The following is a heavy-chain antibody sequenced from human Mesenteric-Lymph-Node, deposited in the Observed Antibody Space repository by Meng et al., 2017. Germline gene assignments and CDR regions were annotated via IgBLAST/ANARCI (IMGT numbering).Heavy chain of an antibody. Sequence: GESLKISCAASGFDFSDFWMHWVRQAPGKGLVWVANIKQDGSEKYYVDSVKGRFTISRDNAKNSLYLQMNSLRAEDTAVYYCARGYSGYDWGYWGQGTLVTVSS. D-gene: IGHD5-12*01. CDR2: IKQDGSEK. J-gene: IGHJ4*02. CDR1: GFDFSDFW. CDR3: ARGYSGYDWGY. V-gene: IGHV3-7*01.